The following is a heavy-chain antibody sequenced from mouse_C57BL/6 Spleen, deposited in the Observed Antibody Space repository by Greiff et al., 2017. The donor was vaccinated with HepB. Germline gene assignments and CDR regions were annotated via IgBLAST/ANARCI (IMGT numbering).Heavy chain of an antibody. CDR1: GFSLTSYG. Sequence: VMLVESGPGLVQPSQSLSITCTVSGFSLTSYGVHWVRQSPGKGLEWLGVIWSGGSTDYNAAFISRLSISKDNSKSQVFFKMNSLQADDTAIYYCARKGGYYGGGAMDYWGQGTSVTVSS. CDR3: ARKGGYYGGGAMDY. CDR2: IWSGGST. J-gene: IGHJ4*01. D-gene: IGHD1-1*01. V-gene: IGHV2-2*01.